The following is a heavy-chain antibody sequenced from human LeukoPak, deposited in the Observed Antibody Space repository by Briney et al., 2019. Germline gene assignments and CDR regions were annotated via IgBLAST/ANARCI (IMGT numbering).Heavy chain of an antibody. J-gene: IGHJ5*02. V-gene: IGHV4-4*07. CDR3: ARDRASDDYGDNWFDP. CDR1: GGSFSGYY. CDR2: IYTSGST. D-gene: IGHD4-17*01. Sequence: SETLSLTCAVYGGSFSGYYWSWIRQPAGKGLEWIGRIYTSGSTNYNPSLKSRVTMSVDTSKNQFSLKLSSVTAADTAVYYCARDRASDDYGDNWFDPWGQGTLVTVSS.